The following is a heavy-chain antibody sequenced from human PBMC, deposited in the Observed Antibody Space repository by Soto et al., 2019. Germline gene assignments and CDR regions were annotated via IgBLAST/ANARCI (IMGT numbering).Heavy chain of an antibody. J-gene: IGHJ3*02. Sequence: GGSLRLSCAASGFTFRIYSIHWLRQSPGKGLEWVAVMWYDGTNKYYGESVKSRFTISRDNSENTLYLQMNSLRVEDTAVYYCARDATFGTKGGSFDIWGHGTLVT. V-gene: IGHV3-33*01. CDR3: ARDATFGTKGGSFDI. CDR1: GFTFRIYS. D-gene: IGHD3-16*01. CDR2: MWYDGTNK.